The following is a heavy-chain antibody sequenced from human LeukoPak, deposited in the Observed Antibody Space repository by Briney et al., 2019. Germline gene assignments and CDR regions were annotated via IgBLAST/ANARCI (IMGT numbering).Heavy chain of an antibody. CDR3: AKGDDYGDSFDY. D-gene: IGHD4-17*01. CDR2: TSGSGGST. CDR1: GFTFSSYS. J-gene: IGHJ4*02. Sequence: GGSLRLSCAASGFTFSSYSMSWVRQAPGKGLEWVSATSGSGGSTYYADSVKGRFTISRDNSKNTLYLQMNSLRAEDTAVYYCAKGDDYGDSFDYWGQGTLVTVSS. V-gene: IGHV3-23*01.